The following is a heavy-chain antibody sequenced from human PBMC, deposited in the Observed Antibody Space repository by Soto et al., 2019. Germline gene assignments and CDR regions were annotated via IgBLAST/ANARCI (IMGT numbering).Heavy chain of an antibody. Sequence: SETLSLTCAVYGGSFSGYYWSWIRQPPGKGLEWIGEINHSGSTNYNPSLKSRVTISVDTSKNQFSLKLSSVAAADTAVYYCAREKLGIVQYYFDYWGQGTLVTVSS. V-gene: IGHV4-34*01. CDR1: GGSFSGYY. CDR3: AREKLGIVQYYFDY. D-gene: IGHD7-27*01. J-gene: IGHJ4*02. CDR2: INHSGST.